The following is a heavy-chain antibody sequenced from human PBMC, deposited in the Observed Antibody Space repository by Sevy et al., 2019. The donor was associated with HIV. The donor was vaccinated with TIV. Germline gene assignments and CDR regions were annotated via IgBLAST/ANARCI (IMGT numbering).Heavy chain of an antibody. Sequence: GGSLRLSCAASGFTFSRYDMHWVRQAPGKGLEWLAVIWYDGSKKSFADSVKGRFFISRDNSKNTLYLQMNSLRAEDTAVYYCARDLIAVSGPTPFFDYWGQGTLVTVSS. D-gene: IGHD6-19*01. J-gene: IGHJ4*02. CDR2: IWYDGSKK. CDR3: ARDLIAVSGPTPFFDY. CDR1: GFTFSRYD. V-gene: IGHV3-33*01.